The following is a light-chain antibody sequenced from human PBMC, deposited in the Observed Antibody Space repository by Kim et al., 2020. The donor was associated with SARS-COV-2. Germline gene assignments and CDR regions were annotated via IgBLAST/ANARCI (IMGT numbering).Light chain of an antibody. J-gene: IGLJ3*02. CDR3: QSADTTVTRVL. V-gene: IGLV3-25*03. CDR2: KDT. CDR1: TLSKQY. Sequence: SPGQTARMPWSGETLSKQYAYWYQRKPGQAPILVIYKDTERPSGIPQRFSASSSGTTVTLTISGVQAEDEAEYHCQSADTTVTRVLFGGGTQLTVL.